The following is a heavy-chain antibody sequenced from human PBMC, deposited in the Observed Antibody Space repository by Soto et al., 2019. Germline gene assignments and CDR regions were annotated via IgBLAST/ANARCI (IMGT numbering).Heavy chain of an antibody. CDR3: ASLSFRSGRGDYFDY. D-gene: IGHD3-3*01. J-gene: IGHJ4*02. CDR1: GYSFTSYW. V-gene: IGHV5-10-1*01. Sequence: GESLKISCKGSGYSFTSYWITWVRQMPGKGLEWMGKIDPSDSYSNYSPSFQGHVTISADKSISTDYLQWRSLKASDTAMYYCASLSFRSGRGDYFDYWGQGILVTVSS. CDR2: IDPSDSYS.